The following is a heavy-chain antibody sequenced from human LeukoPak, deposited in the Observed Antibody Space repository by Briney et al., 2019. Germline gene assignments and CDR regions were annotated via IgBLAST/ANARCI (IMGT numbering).Heavy chain of an antibody. J-gene: IGHJ3*02. D-gene: IGHD4-11*01. CDR2: NYYSGST. V-gene: IGHV4-59*01. Sequence: SETLSLTCTVSGGSISSYYWSWIRQPPGKGLEWIGYNYYSGSTNYNPSLKSRVTISVDTSKNQFSLKLSSVTAADTAVYYCAKTSMTKDAFDIWGQGTMVTVSS. CDR3: AKTSMTKDAFDI. CDR1: GGSISSYY.